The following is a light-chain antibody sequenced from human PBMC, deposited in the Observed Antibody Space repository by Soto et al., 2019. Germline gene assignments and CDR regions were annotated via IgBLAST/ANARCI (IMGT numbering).Light chain of an antibody. Sequence: EIVMTQSPATLSVSPGERATLSCWASQSVSSRLAWYQQKRGQAARLLIYDASTRAKGIQARFSGSGSARAYNPPTSSLQSQDFAINYCRHYSNWTPETFGQGTKVEIK. CDR1: QSVSSR. CDR2: DAS. V-gene: IGKV3-15*01. J-gene: IGKJ1*01. CDR3: RHYSNWTPET.